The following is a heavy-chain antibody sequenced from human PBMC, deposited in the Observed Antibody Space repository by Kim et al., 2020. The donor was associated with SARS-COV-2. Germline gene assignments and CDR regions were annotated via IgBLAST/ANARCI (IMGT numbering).Heavy chain of an antibody. Sequence: TYYADSVKGSFTISRDDSKNTVYLQMNSLKAEDTAVYFCAREPSTYFDYWGQGTLVTVSS. CDR3: AREPSTYFDY. J-gene: IGHJ4*02. CDR2: T. V-gene: IGHV3-66*01.